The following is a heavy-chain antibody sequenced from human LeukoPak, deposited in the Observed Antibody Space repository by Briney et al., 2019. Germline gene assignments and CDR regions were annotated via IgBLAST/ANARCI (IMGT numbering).Heavy chain of an antibody. CDR1: GGTFSSYA. V-gene: IGHV1-69*06. Sequence: GSSVQVSCKASGGTFSSYAISWVRQAPGQGLEWMGGIIPIFGTANYSQKFQGRVTITADKSTSTAYMELSSLRSEDTAVYYCARVIGGGYLDYWGQGTLATVSS. J-gene: IGHJ4*02. CDR2: IIPIFGTA. CDR3: ARVIGGGYLDY. D-gene: IGHD3-16*02.